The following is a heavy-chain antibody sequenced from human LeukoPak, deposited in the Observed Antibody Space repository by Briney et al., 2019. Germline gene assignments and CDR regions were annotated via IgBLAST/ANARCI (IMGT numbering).Heavy chain of an antibody. V-gene: IGHV3-13*04. J-gene: IGHJ4*02. Sequence: GGSLRLSCAASGFTFSTYDMHWVRQATGKGLEWVSGIGTAGDTYYPGTVKGRFTISRENAQNSLYLQMNSLGAGDTAMYYCARGMGATTQSLFDQWGQGTLATVSS. CDR1: GFTFSTYD. D-gene: IGHD1-26*01. CDR3: ARGMGATTQSLFDQ. CDR2: IGTAGDT.